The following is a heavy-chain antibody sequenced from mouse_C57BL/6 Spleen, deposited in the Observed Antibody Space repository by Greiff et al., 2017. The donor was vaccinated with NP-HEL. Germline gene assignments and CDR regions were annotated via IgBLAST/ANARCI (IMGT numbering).Heavy chain of an antibody. V-gene: IGHV1-55*01. J-gene: IGHJ4*01. CDR3: ARGWYDYDHYYAMDY. CDR1: GYTFTSYW. Sequence: QVQLQQPGAELVKPGASVKMSCKASGYTFTSYWITWVKQRPGQGLEWIGDIYPGSGSTNYNEKFKSKATLTVDTSSSTAYMQLSSLTSEDSAVYYCARGWYDYDHYYAMDYWGQGTSVTVSS. CDR2: IYPGSGST. D-gene: IGHD2-4*01.